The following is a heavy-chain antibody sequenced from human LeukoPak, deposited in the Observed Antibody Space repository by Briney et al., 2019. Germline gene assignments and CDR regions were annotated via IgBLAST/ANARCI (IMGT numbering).Heavy chain of an antibody. CDR3: ARDSGYSSSWRYYFDY. D-gene: IGHD6-13*01. CDR2: IYSGGST. V-gene: IGHV3-53*01. CDR1: GFTVSSKY. J-gene: IGHJ4*02. Sequence: GGSLRLSCAASGFTVSSKYMSWVRQAPGKGLEWVSVIYSGGSTYYADSVKGRFTISRDNSKNTLYLQMNSLRAEDTAVYYCARDSGYSSSWRYYFDYWGQGTLVTVSS.